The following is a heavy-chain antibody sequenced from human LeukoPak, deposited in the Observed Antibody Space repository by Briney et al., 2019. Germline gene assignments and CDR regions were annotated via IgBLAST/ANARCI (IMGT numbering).Heavy chain of an antibody. D-gene: IGHD6-19*01. Sequence: SETLSLTCTVSGGSISSSSYYWGWIRQPPGKGLEWIVSIYYSGSTYYNPSLKSRVTISVDTSKNQFSLKLSSVTAADTAVYYCARQRLQWLAFFYWGQGTLVTVSS. CDR1: GGSISSSSYY. V-gene: IGHV4-39*01. CDR2: IYYSGST. CDR3: ARQRLQWLAFFY. J-gene: IGHJ4*02.